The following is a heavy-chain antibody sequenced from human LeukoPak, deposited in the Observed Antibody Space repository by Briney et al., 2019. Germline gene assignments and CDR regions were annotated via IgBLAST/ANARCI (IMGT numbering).Heavy chain of an antibody. CDR2: ISSDGSDK. D-gene: IGHD1-26*01. V-gene: IGHV3-30*18. Sequence: GRSLRLSCAASGFTFSTYGMHWVRQPPGKGLEWVAVISSDGSDKYYTDSVKGRFTISRDNSKNTLYLQMSSLRADDTALYYCAKERLGATTPNPDYWGQGTLVTVSS. CDR3: AKERLGATTPNPDY. J-gene: IGHJ4*02. CDR1: GFTFSTYG.